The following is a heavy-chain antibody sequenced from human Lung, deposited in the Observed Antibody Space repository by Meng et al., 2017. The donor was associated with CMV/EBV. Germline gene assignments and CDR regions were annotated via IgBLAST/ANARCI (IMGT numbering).Heavy chain of an antibody. V-gene: IGHV1-2*02. Sequence: TFNDYYIHWRRQDPGQGLEWMGWINPNSGVTNYAQKFQGRVTITKDTSFTTTYMDLRRLISDDTAVYYCARGLEDFVVEPPTVWSDYWGQGTLVTVSS. D-gene: IGHD2-15*01. CDR2: INPNSGVT. CDR1: TFNDYY. J-gene: IGHJ4*02. CDR3: ARGLEDFVVEPPTVWSDY.